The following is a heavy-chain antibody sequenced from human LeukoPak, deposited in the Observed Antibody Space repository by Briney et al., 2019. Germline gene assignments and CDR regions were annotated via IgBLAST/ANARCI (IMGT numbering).Heavy chain of an antibody. D-gene: IGHD6-19*01. CDR1: GYTFTGYY. V-gene: IGHV1-2*02. CDR2: INPNSGGT. Sequence: GASVKVSCKASGYTFTGYYMHWVRQAPGQGLEWMGWINPNSGGTNYAQKFQGRVTMTRDTSISTAYMELSRLRSDDTAVYYCARVVAVAGNYYYYMDVWGKGTTVTISS. CDR3: ARVVAVAGNYYYYMDV. J-gene: IGHJ6*03.